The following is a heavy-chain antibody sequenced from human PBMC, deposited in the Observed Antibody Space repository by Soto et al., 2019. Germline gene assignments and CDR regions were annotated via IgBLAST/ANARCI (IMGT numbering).Heavy chain of an antibody. CDR2: ISGSGGSR. Sequence: EVQLLESGGGLVQPGGSLRLSCAASGFTFSSYAMSWVRQAPGKGLEWVSVISGSGGSRYYADSVKGRFTISRDNSKNTLYLQMNSLRAEDTAVYYCSWRSSGWYFDYWGQGTLVTVSS. V-gene: IGHV3-23*01. CDR1: GFTFSSYA. D-gene: IGHD6-19*01. J-gene: IGHJ4*02. CDR3: SWRSSGWYFDY.